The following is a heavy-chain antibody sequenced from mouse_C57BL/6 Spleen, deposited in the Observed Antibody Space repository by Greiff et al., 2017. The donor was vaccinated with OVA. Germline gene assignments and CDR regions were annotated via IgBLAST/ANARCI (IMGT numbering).Heavy chain of an antibody. CDR1: GFSLTSYA. CDR3: ARNLGGIYYDYDDGAWFAY. Sequence: VQLKESGPGLVAPSQSLSITCTVSGFSLTSYAISWVRQPPGKGLEWLGVIWTGGGTNYNSALKSRLSISKDNSKSQVFLKMNSLQTDDTARYYCARNLGGIYYDYDDGAWFAYWGQGTLVTVSA. V-gene: IGHV2-9-1*01. D-gene: IGHD2-4*01. CDR2: IWTGGGT. J-gene: IGHJ3*01.